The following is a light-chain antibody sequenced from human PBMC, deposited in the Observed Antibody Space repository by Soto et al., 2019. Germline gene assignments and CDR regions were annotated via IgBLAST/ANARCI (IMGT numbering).Light chain of an antibody. CDR1: QNIDNY. CDR3: QQSHRSPVT. CDR2: AAS. J-gene: IGKJ4*01. Sequence: DIQMTQSPSSLSASVGDRVTITCRASQNIDNYLNWYQQKPGEAPKLLIFAASSLQSWVPSRFSGSGSGTDFTLTISSLQPEDFATYYCQQSHRSPVTFGGGTILEIK. V-gene: IGKV1-39*01.